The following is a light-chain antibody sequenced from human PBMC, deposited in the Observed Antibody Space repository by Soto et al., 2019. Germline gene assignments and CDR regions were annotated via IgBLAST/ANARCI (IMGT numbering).Light chain of an antibody. CDR2: GNT. V-gene: IGLV1-40*01. J-gene: IGLJ1*01. Sequence: QSVLTQPPSVSGAPGQRVTISCTGSSSNIGAGHDVHWYQQLPGTAPKLLIYGNTTRPSGVPDRFSGSKSGTSASLAITGLQAEDEADYYCQSYDSSLSVYVFGTGTKITVL. CDR3: QSYDSSLSVYV. CDR1: SSNIGAGHD.